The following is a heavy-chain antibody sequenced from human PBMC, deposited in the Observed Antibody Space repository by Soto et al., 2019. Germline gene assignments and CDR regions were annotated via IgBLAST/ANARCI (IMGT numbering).Heavy chain of an antibody. Sequence: QIQLVQSGAEVKKPGASVKVSCKASGYSFTSYGISWVRQAPGQGLEWMGWISAYNGNTNYAQKFQGRVTMPTGTCTSTASMDLRSLRSDDTAMYYWARFLRVTREDDYWGQGTLVTVSS. CDR3: ARFLRVTREDDY. J-gene: IGHJ4*02. V-gene: IGHV1-18*01. CDR2: ISAYNGNT. D-gene: IGHD4-17*01. CDR1: GYSFTSYG.